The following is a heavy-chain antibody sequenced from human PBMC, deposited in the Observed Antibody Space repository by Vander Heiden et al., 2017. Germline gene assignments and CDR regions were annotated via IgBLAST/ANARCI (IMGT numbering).Heavy chain of an antibody. CDR1: GFTFSSYG. CDR2: ICNDGSNK. Sequence: QVQLVESGGGVVQPGRSLRLSCGEAGFTFSSYGIDWVRPAPGKGLEWVAAICNDGSNKYYADSVKGRFTISRDNSKNTLYLQMNSLRAEDTAVYYCARDKEAVANYYFDYWGQGTLVTVSS. D-gene: IGHD6-19*01. V-gene: IGHV3-33*01. CDR3: ARDKEAVANYYFDY. J-gene: IGHJ4*02.